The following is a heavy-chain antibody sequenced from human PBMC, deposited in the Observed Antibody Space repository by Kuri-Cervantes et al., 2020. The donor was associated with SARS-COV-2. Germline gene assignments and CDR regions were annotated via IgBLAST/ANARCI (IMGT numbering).Heavy chain of an antibody. V-gene: IGHV4-34*01. Sequence: SQTLSLTCAVYGGSFSGYYWSWIRQPPGKGLEWIGEINRSGSTNYNPSLKSRVTISVDTSKNQFSLKLSSVTAADTAVYYCAGAYRSVISKDSSGYCFDYWGQGTLVTVSS. D-gene: IGHD3-22*01. CDR3: AGAYRSVISKDSSGYCFDY. CDR2: INRSGST. J-gene: IGHJ4*02. CDR1: GGSFSGYY.